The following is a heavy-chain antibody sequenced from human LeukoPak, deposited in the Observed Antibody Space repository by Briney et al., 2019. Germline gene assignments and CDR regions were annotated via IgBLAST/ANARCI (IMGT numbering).Heavy chain of an antibody. V-gene: IGHV4-61*02. CDR3: ARDRLSNYYGSGSPSGMDV. CDR1: GGSISSGSYY. CDR2: IYTSGST. Sequence: SETLSLTCTVSGGSISSGSYYWSWIRQPAGKGPEWIGRIYTSGSTNYNPSLKSRVTISVDTSKNQFSLKLSSVTAADTAVYYCARDRLSNYYGSGSPSGMDVWGKGTTVTISS. J-gene: IGHJ6*04. D-gene: IGHD3-10*01.